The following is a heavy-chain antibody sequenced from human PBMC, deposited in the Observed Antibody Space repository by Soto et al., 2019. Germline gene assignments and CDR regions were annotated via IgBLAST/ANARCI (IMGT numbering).Heavy chain of an antibody. CDR1: GFTFSSYW. V-gene: IGHV3-74*01. D-gene: IGHD1-26*01. CDR3: ARGGSLNWHFDL. Sequence: EVQLVESGGGLVQPGGSLRLSCAASGFTFSSYWMHWVRQAPGKGLVWVSRINSDGSSTSYADSVKGRFTISRDNAKNKLYLNVSSLRAEDTAVYSCARGGSLNWHFDLWGRGTLVTVAS. CDR2: INSDGSST. J-gene: IGHJ2*01.